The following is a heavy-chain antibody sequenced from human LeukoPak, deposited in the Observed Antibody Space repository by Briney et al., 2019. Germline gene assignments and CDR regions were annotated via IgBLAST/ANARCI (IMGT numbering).Heavy chain of an antibody. CDR1: GFILRDYA. CDR3: ARAYTVTERLAFDI. D-gene: IGHD4-17*01. V-gene: IGHV3-23*01. Sequence: GGSLRPSCAASGFILRDYAMTWVRQAPGKELEWVSARRGNGENTYYADSVKGRFTISRDNAKNSLYLQMNSLRAEDTAMYYCARAYTVTERLAFDIWGQGTMVTVSS. CDR2: RRGNGENT. J-gene: IGHJ3*02.